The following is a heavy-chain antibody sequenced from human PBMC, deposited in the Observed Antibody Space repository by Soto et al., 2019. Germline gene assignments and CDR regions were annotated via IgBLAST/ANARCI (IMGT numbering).Heavy chain of an antibody. CDR3: AHLSAGYDYIWGSYRLAPPMFDY. CDR2: IYWDDDK. CDR1: GFSLSTSGVG. J-gene: IGHJ4*02. Sequence: SGPTLVNPTQTLTLTCTFSGFSLSTSGVGVGWIRQPPGKALEWLALIYWDDDKRYSPSLKSRLTITKDTSKNQVVLTMTNMDPVDTATYYCAHLSAGYDYIWGSYRLAPPMFDYWGQGTLVTVSS. V-gene: IGHV2-5*02. D-gene: IGHD3-16*02.